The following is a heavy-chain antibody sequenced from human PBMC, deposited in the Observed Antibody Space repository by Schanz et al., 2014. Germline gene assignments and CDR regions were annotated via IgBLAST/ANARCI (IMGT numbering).Heavy chain of an antibody. Sequence: QVQLVQSGAEVKKPGASVKVSCKASGYTFTSYDINWVRQATGQGLEWMGWMNSKTGNTGYAQRLQGRVTMTRSTSKTTAYLELSSLRSGDTAVYYCTKGRTFGRWGQGTLVTVSS. CDR2: MNSKTGNT. D-gene: IGHD3-16*01. J-gene: IGHJ4*02. CDR3: TKGRTFGR. V-gene: IGHV1-8*01. CDR1: GYTFTSYD.